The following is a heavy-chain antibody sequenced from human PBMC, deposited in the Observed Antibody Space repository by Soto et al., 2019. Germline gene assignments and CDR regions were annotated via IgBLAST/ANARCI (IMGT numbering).Heavy chain of an antibody. J-gene: IGHJ5*02. D-gene: IGHD1-1*01. CDR1: GYTFTDFY. V-gene: IGHV1-2*02. Sequence: QVQLVQSGTEVKKPGASVTVSCKSSGYTFTDFYLHWLRQAPGQGLEWVGWINPKTGDTKSSQKFQGRVTMSRDPYVSTASIDLTSLTSDDTAMYYCATGTNGTTGWYHPWGQGTRVTVSS. CDR2: INPKTGDT. CDR3: ATGTNGTTGWYHP.